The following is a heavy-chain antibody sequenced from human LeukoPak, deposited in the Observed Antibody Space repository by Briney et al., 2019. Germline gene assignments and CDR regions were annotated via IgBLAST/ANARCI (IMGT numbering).Heavy chain of an antibody. CDR3: ARRRGYSFAYDY. V-gene: IGHV4-4*07. D-gene: IGHD5-18*01. J-gene: IGHJ4*02. CDR2: IYTSGST. Sequence: SETLSLTCTVSGGSISSYYWSWIRQPAGKGLEWIGRIYTSGSTNYNPSLKSRVTMSVDTSKNQFSLHLNSVTAADTAVYYCARRRGYSFAYDYWGQGMLVTVSS. CDR1: GGSISSYY.